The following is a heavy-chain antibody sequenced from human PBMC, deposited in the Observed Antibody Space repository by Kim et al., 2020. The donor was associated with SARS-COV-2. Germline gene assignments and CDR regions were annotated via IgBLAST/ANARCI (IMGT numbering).Heavy chain of an antibody. Sequence: SVKVSCKASGGTFSTYAISWVRQAPGQGLEWMGRIIPILGIANYAQKFQGRVTITADKSTSTAYMELSSLRSEDTAVYYCARDLNGDYGYYFDYWGQGT. CDR1: GGTFSTYA. CDR2: IIPILGIA. CDR3: ARDLNGDYGYYFDY. D-gene: IGHD4-17*01. J-gene: IGHJ4*02. V-gene: IGHV1-69*04.